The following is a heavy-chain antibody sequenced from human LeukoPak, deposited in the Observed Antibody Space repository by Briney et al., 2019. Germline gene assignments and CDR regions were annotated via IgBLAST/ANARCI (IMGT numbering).Heavy chain of an antibody. CDR3: ARALRRDGSLSFDY. Sequence: SETLSLTCTVSGGSISSYYWSWIRQPPGQGLEWIGYIYYNGGTNYNPSLETRVTISVDTSKNQFSLRLRSVTAADTAVYYCARALRRDGSLSFDYWGQGTLVTVSS. J-gene: IGHJ4*02. CDR2: IYYNGGT. V-gene: IGHV4-59*01. CDR1: GGSISSYY. D-gene: IGHD5-24*01.